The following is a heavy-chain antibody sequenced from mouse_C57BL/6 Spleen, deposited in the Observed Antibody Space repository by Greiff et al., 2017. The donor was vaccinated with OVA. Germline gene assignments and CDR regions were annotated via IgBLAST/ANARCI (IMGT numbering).Heavy chain of an antibody. CDR3: ARRGTTVVDWYFDV. CDR1: GFTFSSYG. D-gene: IGHD1-1*01. J-gene: IGHJ1*03. Sequence: MLVESGGDLVKPGGSLKLSCAASGFTFSSYGMSWVRQTPDKRLEWVATISSGGSYTYYPDSVKGRFTISRDNAKNTLYLQMSSLKSEDTAMYYCARRGTTVVDWYFDVWGTGTTVTVSS. V-gene: IGHV5-6*02. CDR2: ISSGGSYT.